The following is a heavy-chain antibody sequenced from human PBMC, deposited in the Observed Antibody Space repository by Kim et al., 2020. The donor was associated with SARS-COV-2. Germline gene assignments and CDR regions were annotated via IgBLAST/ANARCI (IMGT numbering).Heavy chain of an antibody. CDR1: GFTFSSYA. V-gene: IGHV3-30-3*01. D-gene: IGHD2-15*01. Sequence: GGSLRLSCAASGFTFSSYAMHWVRQDPGKGLEWVAVISYDGSNKYYADSVKGRFTISRDNSKNTLYLQMNSLRAEDTAVYYCARDWCSGGSCYLLDYWGQGTLVTVSS. CDR2: ISYDGSNK. J-gene: IGHJ4*02. CDR3: ARDWCSGGSCYLLDY.